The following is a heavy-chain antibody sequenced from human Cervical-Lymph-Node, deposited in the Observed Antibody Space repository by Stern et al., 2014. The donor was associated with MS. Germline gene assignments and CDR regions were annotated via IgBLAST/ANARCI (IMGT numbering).Heavy chain of an antibody. Sequence: VQLVESGPGLVKPSQTLSLTCTVSGGSITSGGYYWSWVRQHPGKGLEWIGYIYYSGGTYYNPSLETRLTISVDSSKNQFSLKLSSVTAADTAVYYCQAWNDYFDCWGQGTLVTVSS. J-gene: IGHJ4*02. CDR1: GGSITSGGYY. D-gene: IGHD1-1*01. V-gene: IGHV4-31*03. CDR2: IYYSGGT. CDR3: QAWNDYFDC.